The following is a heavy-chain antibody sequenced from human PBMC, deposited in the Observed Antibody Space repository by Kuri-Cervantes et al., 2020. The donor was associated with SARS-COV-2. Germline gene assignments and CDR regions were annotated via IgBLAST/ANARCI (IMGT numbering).Heavy chain of an antibody. V-gene: IGHV3-73*01. J-gene: IGHJ4*02. Sequence: GGSLRLSCAASGLTFSDYSMNWVRQAPGKGLQWVGRIRSKANSYATAYAASVKGRFTISRDDSKNTAYLQMNSLKTEDTAVYYCITDPAEMFVVGTSAGLYWGRGTLVTVSS. CDR2: IRSKANSYAT. CDR3: ITDPAEMFVVGTSAGLY. CDR1: GLTFSDYS. D-gene: IGHD2-21*02.